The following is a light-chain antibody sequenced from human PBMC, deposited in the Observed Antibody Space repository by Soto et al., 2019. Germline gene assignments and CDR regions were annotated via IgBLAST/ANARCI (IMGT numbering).Light chain of an antibody. Sequence: EIVLTHSPGTLSLSPGERATLSCRASQSVSSSYLAWHQQKPGQAPRLLIYGASNRATGIPDRFSGSGSGTDFTLTISRLEPEDFAVYYCQQYGSSTITFGQGTRLEIK. V-gene: IGKV3-20*01. J-gene: IGKJ5*01. CDR2: GAS. CDR1: QSVSSSY. CDR3: QQYGSSTIT.